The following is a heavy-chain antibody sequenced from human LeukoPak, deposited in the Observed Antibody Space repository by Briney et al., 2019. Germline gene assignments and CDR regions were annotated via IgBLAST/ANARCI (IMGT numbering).Heavy chain of an antibody. Sequence: SVKVSCKASGGTFSSYAISWVRQAPGQGLEWMGGIVPIFGTANYAQKFQGRVTITADESTSTAYMELSSLRSEDTAVYYCAREGYCSSTSCPDAFDIWGQGTMVTVSS. V-gene: IGHV1-69*01. D-gene: IGHD2-2*01. CDR2: IVPIFGTA. CDR1: GGTFSSYA. J-gene: IGHJ3*02. CDR3: AREGYCSSTSCPDAFDI.